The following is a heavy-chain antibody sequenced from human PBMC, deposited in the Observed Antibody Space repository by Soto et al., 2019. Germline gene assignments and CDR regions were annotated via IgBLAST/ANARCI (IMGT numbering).Heavy chain of an antibody. CDR2: VSHDGRNT. CDR3: AKGGRQWLVTSDFNY. J-gene: IGHJ4*02. CDR1: GFTFSDYA. Sequence: VQLVESGGGVVQPGRSLRLSCAASGFTFSDYAMHWVRQAPGRGLEWVAVVSHDGRNTHIADSVEGAFTIFRDSSKNTVSLEMTSLRAEDTAVYYCAKGGRQWLVTSDFNYWGQGALVTVSS. V-gene: IGHV3-30*18. D-gene: IGHD6-19*01.